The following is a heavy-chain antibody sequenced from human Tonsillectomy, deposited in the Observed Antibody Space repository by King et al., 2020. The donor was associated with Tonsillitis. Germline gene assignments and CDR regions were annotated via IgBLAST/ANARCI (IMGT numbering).Heavy chain of an antibody. CDR1: GFTFSSYW. J-gene: IGHJ4*02. D-gene: IGHD6-19*01. Sequence: EQLVQSGGGLVQPGGSLRLSCAASGFTFSSYWMSWVRQAPGKGLEWVANIKQNGSEKYYVDSVKGRFTISRDNAKNSLYLQMNSLRAEDTAVYYCARVAGGYYFDYWGQGTLVTVSS. CDR2: IKQNGSEK. V-gene: IGHV3-7*03. CDR3: ARVAGGYYFDY.